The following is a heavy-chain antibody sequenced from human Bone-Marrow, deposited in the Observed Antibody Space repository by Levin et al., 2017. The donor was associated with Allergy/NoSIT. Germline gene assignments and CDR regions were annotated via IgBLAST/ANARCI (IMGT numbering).Heavy chain of an antibody. J-gene: IGHJ4*02. V-gene: IGHV3-21*01. CDR3: ARMGATLFDY. Sequence: SCAASGFTFSSYSMNWVRQAPGKGLEWVSSISSSSSYIYYADSVKGRFTISRDNAKNSLYLQMNSLRAEDTAVYYCARMGATLFDYWGQGTLVTVSS. D-gene: IGHD1-26*01. CDR1: GFTFSSYS. CDR2: ISSSSSYI.